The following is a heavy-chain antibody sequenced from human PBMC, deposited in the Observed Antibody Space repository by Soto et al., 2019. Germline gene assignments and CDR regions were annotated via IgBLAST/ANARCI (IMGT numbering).Heavy chain of an antibody. CDR3: ARDMQEPQRYYYYYGMDV. Sequence: GGSLRLSCAASGFTFSSYGMHWVRQAPGKGLEWVAVIWYDGSNKYYADSVKGRFTISRDNSKNTLYLQMNSLRAEDTAVYYCARDMQEPQRYYYYYGMDVWGQGTTVTVSS. CDR2: IWYDGSNK. CDR1: GFTFSSYG. D-gene: IGHD1-26*01. V-gene: IGHV3-33*01. J-gene: IGHJ6*02.